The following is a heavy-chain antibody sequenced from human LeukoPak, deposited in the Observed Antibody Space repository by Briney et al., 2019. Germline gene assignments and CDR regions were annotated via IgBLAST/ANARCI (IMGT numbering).Heavy chain of an antibody. J-gene: IGHJ4*02. D-gene: IGHD4-23*01. Sequence: SETLSLTRTVSGGSISSYYWSWIRQPPGKGLEWIGYIYYSGSTNYNPSLKSRVTISVDTSKNQFSLKLSSVTAADTAVYYCATYGGNSGPLFDYWGQGTLVTVSS. V-gene: IGHV4-59*01. CDR1: GGSISSYY. CDR2: IYYSGST. CDR3: ATYGGNSGPLFDY.